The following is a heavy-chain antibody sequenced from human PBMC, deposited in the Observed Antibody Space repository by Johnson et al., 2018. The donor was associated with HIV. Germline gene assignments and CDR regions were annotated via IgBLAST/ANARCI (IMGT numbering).Heavy chain of an antibody. J-gene: IGHJ3*02. Sequence: EVQVVESGGGLVQPGRSLRLSCAASGFTFDSYAMHWVRQVPGKGLEWVSGISWNSGSIGYADSVKGRFTISRDNAKNSLYLQMNSLRAEDTALYYCAKDVTQRGDYGYNFDIWGQGTMVTVSS. D-gene: IGHD4-17*01. CDR3: AKDVTQRGDYGYNFDI. CDR1: GFTFDSYA. CDR2: ISWNSGSI. V-gene: IGHV3-9*01.